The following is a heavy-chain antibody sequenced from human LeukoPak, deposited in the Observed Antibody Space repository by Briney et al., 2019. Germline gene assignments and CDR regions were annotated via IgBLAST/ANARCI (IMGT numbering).Heavy chain of an antibody. V-gene: IGHV4-34*01. CDR2: INARGET. CDR1: GWSFNDHY. CDR3: ARGQVPAARGYNWFDP. J-gene: IGHJ5*02. D-gene: IGHD2-2*01. Sequence: SETLSLTCAVYGWSFNDHYWNWIRQPPGKGLEWIGEINARGETNFYPSLKSRVTISVDSSKNQFSLTLRSMIAADTAVYYCARGQVPAARGYNWFDPWGQGTLVTVSS.